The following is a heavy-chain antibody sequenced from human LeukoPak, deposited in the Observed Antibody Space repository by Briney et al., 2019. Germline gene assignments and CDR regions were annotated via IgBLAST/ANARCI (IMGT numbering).Heavy chain of an antibody. CDR3: AKTDSGDYYFRSHFDY. D-gene: IGHD1-26*01. V-gene: IGHV3-30*18. CDR2: GSYDGSNK. Sequence: GGSLRLSCATSGFTFRSHAMHWVRQAPGRGLEWVAIGSYDGSNKYYADSVKGRFTISRDNSKNTLYLQMNSLRAEDTAVYYCAKTDSGDYYFRSHFDYWGQGTLVTVSS. CDR1: GFTFRSHA. J-gene: IGHJ4*02.